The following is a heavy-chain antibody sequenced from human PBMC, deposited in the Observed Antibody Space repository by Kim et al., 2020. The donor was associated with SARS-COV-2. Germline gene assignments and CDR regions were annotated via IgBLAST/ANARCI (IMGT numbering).Heavy chain of an antibody. J-gene: IGHJ6*02. D-gene: IGHD3-10*01. CDR1: GYTFTSYD. V-gene: IGHV1-8*01. CDR3: ARVKQYGSGSKYYYGMDV. CDR2: MSPNSGNT. Sequence: ASVKVSCKASGYTFTSYDINWVRQATGQGLEWMGWMSPNSGNTGYAQKFQGRVTMTRNTSISTAYMELSSLRSEDTAVYYCARVKQYGSGSKYYYGMDVWGQGTTVTVSS.